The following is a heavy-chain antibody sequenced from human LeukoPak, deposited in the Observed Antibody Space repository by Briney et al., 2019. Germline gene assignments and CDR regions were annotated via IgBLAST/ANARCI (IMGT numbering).Heavy chain of an antibody. CDR3: ATGGVVAATGDDAFDI. V-gene: IGHV1-46*01. J-gene: IGHJ3*02. Sequence: ASVKVSCKASGYTFTSYYMHLVRQPPGQGLEWMGIINPSGGITSYAQKFQGRVTMTRDTSKSTVYMEVSSLRSEDTAVYYCATGGVVAATGDDAFDIWGQGTMVTVSS. CDR2: INPSGGIT. D-gene: IGHD2-15*01. CDR1: GYTFTSYY.